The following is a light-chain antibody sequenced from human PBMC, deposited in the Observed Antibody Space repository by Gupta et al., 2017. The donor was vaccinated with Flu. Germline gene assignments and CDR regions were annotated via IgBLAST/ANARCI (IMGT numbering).Light chain of an antibody. CDR2: GAS. CDR1: QTIENF. V-gene: IGKV1-39*01. J-gene: IGKJ2*02. Sequence: DIQMTQSPSSLSASVGDRVTITCRASQTIENFLNWYQQKPGEPPKLLIYGASTLQSGAPSRFSGNGSGSEFTLSIRSLQPDDVATYYCQQRDNIPSTFGQGTLLDIK. CDR3: QQRDNIPST.